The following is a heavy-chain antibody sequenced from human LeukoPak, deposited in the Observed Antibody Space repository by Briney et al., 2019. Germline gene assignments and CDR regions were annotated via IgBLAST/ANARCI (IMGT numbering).Heavy chain of an antibody. Sequence: PSETLSLTCTVSGVSINSGGYYWGWIRQPPGKGLEWIGTISYSGSTYYNPSLKSRVTISVDTSKNQFSLKLSSVTAADTAIYYCASSTKGYDFWSGYVPLDYWGQGTLVTVSS. CDR2: ISYSGST. CDR3: ASSTKGYDFWSGYVPLDY. D-gene: IGHD3-3*01. CDR1: GVSINSGGYY. J-gene: IGHJ4*02. V-gene: IGHV4-39*01.